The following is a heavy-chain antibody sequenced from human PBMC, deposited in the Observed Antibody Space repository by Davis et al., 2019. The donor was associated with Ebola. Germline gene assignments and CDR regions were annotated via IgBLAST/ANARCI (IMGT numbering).Heavy chain of an antibody. J-gene: IGHJ2*01. CDR2: ISSGRTTV. V-gene: IGHV3-48*01. CDR3: TRHVSGDFWYFDL. Sequence: GESLKISCIASGFTFSRYDMNWVRQAPGKGLEWVSYISSGRTTVKYADSVKGRFTISRDNSKNTVYLQMNSLRAEDTAVYYCTRHVSGDFWYFDLWGRGTLVTVSS. D-gene: IGHD4-17*01. CDR1: GFTFSRYD.